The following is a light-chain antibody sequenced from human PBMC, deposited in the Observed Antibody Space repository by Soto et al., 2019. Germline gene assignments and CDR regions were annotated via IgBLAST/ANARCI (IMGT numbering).Light chain of an antibody. CDR3: SSYTSSSAYV. CDR2: DVT. V-gene: IGLV2-14*03. J-gene: IGLJ1*01. Sequence: QSALTQPASVSGSPGQSITISCTGTSSDVGGYNYVYWYQQYPGKAPTLMIYDVTYRPSGVSNRFSGSKSANTASLTISGLQAEDEADYYCSSYTSSSAYVFGTGTKVTV. CDR1: SSDVGGYNY.